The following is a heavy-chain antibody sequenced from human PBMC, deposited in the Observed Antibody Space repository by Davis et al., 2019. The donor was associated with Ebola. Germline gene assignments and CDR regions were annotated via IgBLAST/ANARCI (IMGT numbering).Heavy chain of an antibody. D-gene: IGHD1-1*01. CDR3: ARGVGTKRYYFGQ. V-gene: IGHV3-53*01. J-gene: IGHJ4*02. Sequence: PGGSLSLSCAASGFTVSSSYMSWVRQAPGRGLEWVSMMFDGGTTYYADSVKGRFTMSRDNSENTLYVQMDNLRVDDTAVYYCARGVGTKRYYFGQWGQGTLVTVSS. CDR2: MFDGGTT. CDR1: GFTVSSSY.